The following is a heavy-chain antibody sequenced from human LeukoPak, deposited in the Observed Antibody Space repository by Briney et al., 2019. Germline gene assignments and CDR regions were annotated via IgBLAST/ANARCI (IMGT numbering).Heavy chain of an antibody. V-gene: IGHV1-69*13. CDR3: ARENRYYFDY. J-gene: IGHJ4*02. D-gene: IGHD1-14*01. Sequence: ASVKVSCKASGYTFTGYYMHWVRQAPGQGLEWMGGIIPIFGTANYAQKFQGRVTITADESTSTAYMELSSLRSEDTAVYYCARENRYYFDYWGQGTLVTVSS. CDR1: GYTFTGYY. CDR2: IIPIFGTA.